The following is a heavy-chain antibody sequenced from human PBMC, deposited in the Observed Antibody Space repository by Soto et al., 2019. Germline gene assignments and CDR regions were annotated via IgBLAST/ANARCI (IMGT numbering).Heavy chain of an antibody. CDR3: ARDNGYDAATLDY. Sequence: EVQLVESGGGLVQPGGSLRLSCAASGFTFSTCSMNWVRQAPGKGLEWVSSISSSSSNIYYADSVKGRFTISRDNAKNSRYLQMNSLRADDTAVYYCARDNGYDAATLDYWGQGTLVTVSS. CDR2: ISSSSSNI. J-gene: IGHJ4*02. D-gene: IGHD5-12*01. V-gene: IGHV3-21*02. CDR1: GFTFSTCS.